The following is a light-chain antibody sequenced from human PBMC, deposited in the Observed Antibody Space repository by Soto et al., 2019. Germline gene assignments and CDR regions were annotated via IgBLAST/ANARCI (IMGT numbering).Light chain of an antibody. V-gene: IGKV3-11*01. CDR1: QSVSSY. CDR2: DIS. CDR3: QQRNYWQVT. J-gene: IGKJ5*01. Sequence: EIVLTQSPGTLSLSPGEGATLSCRASQSVSSYLAWYQQTPGQAPRLLIYDISNRATGIPARFSGSGSGTDFTLTISSLEPEDFAVYYCQQRNYWQVTFGQGTRLEIK.